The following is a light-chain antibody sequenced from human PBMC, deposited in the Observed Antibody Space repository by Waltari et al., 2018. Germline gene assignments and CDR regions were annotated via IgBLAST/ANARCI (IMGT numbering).Light chain of an antibody. CDR3: ASWDDSHYV. CDR1: SSHLGRND. CDR2: RNN. V-gene: IGLV1-47*01. Sequence: QSVLTQPPSASETPGQRVIIPCSAISSHLGRNDLYWYQQLPGPAPKLLIYRNNQRPSGVPDRFSASKSGTSASLAISGLRSEDEAVYYCASWDDSHYVFGTGTQVTVL. J-gene: IGLJ1*01.